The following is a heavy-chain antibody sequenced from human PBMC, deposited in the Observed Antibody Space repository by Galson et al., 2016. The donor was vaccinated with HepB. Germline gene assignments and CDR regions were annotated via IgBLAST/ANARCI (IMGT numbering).Heavy chain of an antibody. V-gene: IGHV3-15*01. J-gene: IGHJ3*02. CDR2: IKSEDQGGTT. D-gene: IGHD2-21*01. Sequence: SLRLSCAASGFTFTNAWMTWVRQTPGRGLEWVGHIKSEDQGGTTDYAAPVKGRFTISRDDSTNRVCLQMSGLQTDDTGVYYCVRGLPSHWDDAFEIWGQGTMVTVSS. CDR3: VRGLPSHWDDAFEI. CDR1: GFTFTNAW.